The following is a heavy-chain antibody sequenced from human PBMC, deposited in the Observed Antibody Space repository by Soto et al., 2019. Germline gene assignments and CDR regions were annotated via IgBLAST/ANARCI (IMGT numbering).Heavy chain of an antibody. CDR3: ARANVDTSLLLPEYFQH. D-gene: IGHD5-18*01. J-gene: IGHJ1*01. Sequence: QVQLVQSGAEVKKPGSSVKVSCKASGGTFSSYAISWVRQAPGQGLEWMGGIIPIFGTANYAQKFQGRVTITADDSTSTAYRELSSLRSEDTAMYYCARANVDTSLLLPEYFQHWGQGTLVTVSS. V-gene: IGHV1-69*12. CDR2: IIPIFGTA. CDR1: GGTFSSYA.